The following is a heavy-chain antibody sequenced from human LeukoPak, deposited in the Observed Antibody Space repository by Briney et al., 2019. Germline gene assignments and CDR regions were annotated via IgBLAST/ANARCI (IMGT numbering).Heavy chain of an antibody. V-gene: IGHV5-51*01. J-gene: IGHJ4*02. CDR3: ARRRISEATLDY. D-gene: IGHD2/OR15-2a*01. CDR2: IYPGDSDT. CDR1: GYSFTSYW. Sequence: GESLQISCQGSGYSFTSYWIGWVRQLPGKGLEWMGIIYPGDSDTRYSPSFQGQVTISADKSISTAYLQWSSLKASDTAMYYCARRRISEATLDYWGQGTLVTVSS.